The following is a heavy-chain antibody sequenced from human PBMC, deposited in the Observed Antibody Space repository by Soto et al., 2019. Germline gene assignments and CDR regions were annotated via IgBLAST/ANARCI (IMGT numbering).Heavy chain of an antibody. V-gene: IGHV1-8*01. Sequence: QVQLVQSGAEVKKPGASVRVSCKASGYTFTSYDIYWVRQATGQGLEWMGWMNPFSGNAVYTQKFQDRVTMTRDNSITTAYMELSSLRSEDTAVYFCVRAPLDYYSADYFDNWGQGTLVTVSS. CDR2: MNPFSGNA. CDR3: VRAPLDYYSADYFDN. J-gene: IGHJ4*02. CDR1: GYTFTSYD. D-gene: IGHD2-21*01.